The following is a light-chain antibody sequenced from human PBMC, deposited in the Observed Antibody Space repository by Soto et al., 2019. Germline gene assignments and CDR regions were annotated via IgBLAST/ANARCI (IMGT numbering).Light chain of an antibody. Sequence: QSALTQPASVSGSPGESITISCTGTSSDVGTYNLVTWYQQHPGRVPKLIIYEGNKRPSGVSSRFSASKSGNTASLTISGLQANDEADYFCCSYAPSRTLLFGGGTKLTVL. CDR1: SSDVGTYNL. CDR3: CSYAPSRTLL. V-gene: IGLV2-23*01. J-gene: IGLJ2*01. CDR2: EGN.